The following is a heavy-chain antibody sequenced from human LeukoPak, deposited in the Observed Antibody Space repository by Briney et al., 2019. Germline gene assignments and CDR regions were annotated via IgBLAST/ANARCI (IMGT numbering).Heavy chain of an antibody. CDR1: GGSISSYY. CDR2: VYYSGST. Sequence: SETLSLTCTVSGGSISSYYWSWIRQPPGKGLGWIGYVYYSGSTNYNPSLKSRVTISVDTSKNQFSLRLSSVTAADTAVYYCAREYNSIYYYFDYWGQGTLVTVSS. J-gene: IGHJ4*02. CDR3: AREYNSIYYYFDY. V-gene: IGHV4-59*01. D-gene: IGHD6-13*01.